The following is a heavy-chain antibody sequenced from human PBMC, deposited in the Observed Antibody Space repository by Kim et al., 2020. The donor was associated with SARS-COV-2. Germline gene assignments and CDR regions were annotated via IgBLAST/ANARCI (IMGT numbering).Heavy chain of an antibody. V-gene: IGHV1-46*01. J-gene: IGHJ4*02. D-gene: IGHD2-21*02. Sequence: QKFQGRVTMTRHTSTSTVYMELSSLRSEDTAVYYCARGGDCGGDCYNFDYWGQGTLVTVSS. CDR3: ARGGDCGGDCYNFDY.